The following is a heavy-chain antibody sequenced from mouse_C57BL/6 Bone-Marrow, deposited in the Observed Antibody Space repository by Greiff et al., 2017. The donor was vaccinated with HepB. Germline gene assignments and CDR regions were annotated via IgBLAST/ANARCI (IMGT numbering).Heavy chain of an antibody. CDR1: GFNIKDDY. Sequence: EVQLVESGAELVRPGASVKLSCTASGFNIKDDYMHWVKQRPEQGLEWIGWIDPENGDTEYASKFQGKATITADTSSNTAYLQLSSLTSEDTAVYYCTTGNYRYFDYWGQGTTLTVSS. J-gene: IGHJ2*01. CDR2: IDPENGDT. V-gene: IGHV14-4*01. CDR3: TTGNYRYFDY. D-gene: IGHD2-1*01.